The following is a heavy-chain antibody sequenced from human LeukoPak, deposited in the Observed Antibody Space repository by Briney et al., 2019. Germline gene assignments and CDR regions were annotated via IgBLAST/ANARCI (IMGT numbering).Heavy chain of an antibody. V-gene: IGHV3-30-3*01. Sequence: PGGSLRLSCAASGFTFSSYAMQWVRQAPGKGLEGVAVISYDGSNKYYADYVKGRFTISRDNSKNTLYLQMNSLRAEDTAVYYCARDLSLWFGELIDYWGQGTLVTVSS. CDR3: ARDLSLWFGELIDY. D-gene: IGHD3-10*01. CDR2: ISYDGSNK. J-gene: IGHJ4*02. CDR1: GFTFSSYA.